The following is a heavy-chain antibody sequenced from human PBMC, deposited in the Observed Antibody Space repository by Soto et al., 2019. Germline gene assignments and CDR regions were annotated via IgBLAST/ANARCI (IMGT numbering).Heavy chain of an antibody. CDR2: ISYDGSNK. Sequence: GGPLRLCCAASGFTFSSYAMHWVRQAPGKGLEWVAVISYDGSNKYYADSVKGRFTISRDNSKNTLYLQMNSLRAEDTAVYYCARDFDSSGYDYLDYYYYYGMDVWGQGTTVTVSS. D-gene: IGHD3-22*01. CDR1: GFTFSSYA. V-gene: IGHV3-30-3*01. CDR3: ARDFDSSGYDYLDYYYYYGMDV. J-gene: IGHJ6*02.